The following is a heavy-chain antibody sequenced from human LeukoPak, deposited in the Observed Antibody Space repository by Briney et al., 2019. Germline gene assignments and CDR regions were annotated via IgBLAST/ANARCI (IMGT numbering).Heavy chain of an antibody. J-gene: IGHJ6*02. CDR1: GGSISSYY. D-gene: IGHD6-6*01. V-gene: IGHV4-59*01. CDR3: ASFSSSSSYYYYGMDV. CDR2: IYYSGST. Sequence: PSETLSLTCTVSGGSISSYYWRWIRQPPGKGLEWIGYIYYSGSTNYNPSLKSRVTISVDTSKNQFSLKLSSVTAADTAVYYCASFSSSSSYYYYGMDVWGQGTTVTVSS.